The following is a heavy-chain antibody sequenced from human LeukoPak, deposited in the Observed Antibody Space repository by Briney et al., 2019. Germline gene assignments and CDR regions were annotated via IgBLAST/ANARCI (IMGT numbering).Heavy chain of an antibody. V-gene: IGHV1-2*02. D-gene: IGHD2-2*01. J-gene: IGHJ6*02. Sequence: ASVKVSCKASGYTFTGYYMHWVRQAPGQGLEWMGWISPNSGGTEYAQKFQGRVTMTRDTSITTAYMELSRLRSDDTAMYYCARDHCTRSSCYEDHYYGMDVWGQGTTVTVSS. CDR1: GYTFTGYY. CDR3: ARDHCTRSSCYEDHYYGMDV. CDR2: ISPNSGGT.